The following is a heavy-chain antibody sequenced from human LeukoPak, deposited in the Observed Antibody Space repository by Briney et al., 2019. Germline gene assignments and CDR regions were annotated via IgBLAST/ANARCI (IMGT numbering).Heavy chain of an antibody. J-gene: IGHJ4*02. CDR3: ARDTVMVVAATNPGY. D-gene: IGHD2-15*01. Sequence: PGGSLRLSCAASGFTFSSYAMHCVRQAPAKALEGGAVISYDGSNKYYADSVKGRFTISRDNSKTTLYLQINSLRAEDTAVYYCARDTVMVVAATNPGYWGQGTLVTVSS. V-gene: IGHV3-30*04. CDR1: GFTFSSYA. CDR2: ISYDGSNK.